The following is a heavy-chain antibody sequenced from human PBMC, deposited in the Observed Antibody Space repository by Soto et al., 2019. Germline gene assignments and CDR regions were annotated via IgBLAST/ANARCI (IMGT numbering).Heavy chain of an antibody. D-gene: IGHD3-10*01. CDR3: ARNQGGDYYGSGEFDY. V-gene: IGHV4-31*03. CDR1: GGSLSTGGYY. J-gene: IGHJ4*02. CDR2: ISYSRGT. Sequence: QVQLQESGPGLVKPSQTLSLTCTVSGGSLSTGGYYWSWIRQHPGKGLEWIGYISYSRGTYYNPSLKSRVTILVDTSKNQFSLKLSSVTAADTAVYYCARNQGGDYYGSGEFDYWGQGTLVTVSS.